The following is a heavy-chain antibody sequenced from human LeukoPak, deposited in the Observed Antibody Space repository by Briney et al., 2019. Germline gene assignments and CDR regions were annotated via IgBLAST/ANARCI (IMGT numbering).Heavy chain of an antibody. V-gene: IGHV4-34*01. D-gene: IGHD3-9*01. J-gene: IGHJ4*02. Sequence: SETLSLTSTVQGGSLSGAYWTWIRQPPGKGLEWIGEINHTGSTNYNPSFKSRVTMSADTPKNQFSLNLTSVTAADTALYYCARGPVRLARPYDFWGQGTLVTVSS. CDR1: GGSLSGAY. CDR3: ARGPVRLARPYDF. CDR2: INHTGST.